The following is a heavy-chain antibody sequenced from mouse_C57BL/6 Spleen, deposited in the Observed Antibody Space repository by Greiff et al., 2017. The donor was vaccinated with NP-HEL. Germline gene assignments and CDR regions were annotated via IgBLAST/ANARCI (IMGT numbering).Heavy chain of an antibody. CDR2: IDPEDGET. Sequence: EVQLQQSGAELVKPGASVKLSCTASGFNIKDYYMHWVKQRTEQGLEWIGRIDPEDGETKYATKFQGKATITADTSSNTAYLQLSSLTSEDTAVYYCAREEAYSNYGYWGQGTTLTVSS. J-gene: IGHJ2*01. V-gene: IGHV14-2*01. CDR1: GFNIKDYY. CDR3: AREEAYSNYGY. D-gene: IGHD2-5*01.